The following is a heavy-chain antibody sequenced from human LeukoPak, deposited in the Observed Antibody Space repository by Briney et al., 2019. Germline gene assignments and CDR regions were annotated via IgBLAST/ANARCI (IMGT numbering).Heavy chain of an antibody. V-gene: IGHV4-30-2*01. Sequence: SETLSLTCAVSGGSISSGGYSWSWIRQPPGKGLEWIGYVSHSGSTSYNPSLKSRVTMSVDRSKNQFSLKLSSVTAADTAVYYCARQDYYYGMDVWGQGTTVTVSS. CDR1: GGSISSGGYS. J-gene: IGHJ6*02. CDR2: VSHSGST. CDR3: ARQDYYYGMDV.